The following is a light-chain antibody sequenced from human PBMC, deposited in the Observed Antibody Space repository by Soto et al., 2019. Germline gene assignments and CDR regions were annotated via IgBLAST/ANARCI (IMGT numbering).Light chain of an antibody. Sequence: DIQMTQSPSTLSASVGDRVTIICRASQSISTWLAWYQLKPGKAPKLLIYDASTLEGGVPSRFSGIGSGTEFTLTIIGLQPDDFATYYCQHSWTFGQGTKVNIK. V-gene: IGKV1-5*02. CDR3: QHSWT. J-gene: IGKJ1*01. CDR1: QSISTW. CDR2: DAS.